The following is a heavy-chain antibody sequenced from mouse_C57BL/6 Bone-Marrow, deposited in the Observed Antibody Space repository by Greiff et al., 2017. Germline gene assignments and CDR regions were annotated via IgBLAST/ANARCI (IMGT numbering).Heavy chain of an antibody. CDR3: ARGGDYYAMDY. V-gene: IGHV5-4*03. J-gene: IGHJ4*01. CDR2: ISDGGSYT. Sequence: EVKVEESGGGLVKPGGSLKLSCAASGFTFSSYAMSWVRQTPEKRLEWVATISDGGSYTYYPDNVKGRFTISRDNAKNNLYLQMSHLKSEDTAMYYCARGGDYYAMDYWGQGTSVTVSS. CDR1: GFTFSSYA.